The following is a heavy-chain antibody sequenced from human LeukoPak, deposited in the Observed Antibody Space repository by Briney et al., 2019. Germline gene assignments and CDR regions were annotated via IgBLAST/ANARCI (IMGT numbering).Heavy chain of an antibody. D-gene: IGHD3-22*01. CDR2: IYSSGST. J-gene: IGHJ2*01. V-gene: IGHV4-59*08. CDR3: ARQGKDSSGYSGHWYFDL. CDR1: GGSINSYY. Sequence: SETLSLTCTVSGGSINSYYWSWVRQPPGKGLEWVGYIYSSGSTNYYPYFKNRVIMSVDTSKNQFSLKVTSVTAADTAMYYCARQGKDSSGYSGHWYFDLWGRGTLVTVSS.